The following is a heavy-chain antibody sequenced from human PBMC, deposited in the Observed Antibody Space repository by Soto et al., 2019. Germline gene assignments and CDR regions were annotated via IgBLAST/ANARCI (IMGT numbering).Heavy chain of an antibody. CDR1: GFTFSSDA. V-gene: IGHV3-23*01. Sequence: PEGSLRLSCAASGFTFSSDAMSWCRQAPGKGLEWVSAISGSGGITYYADSVKGRFTISRDNSKNTLYLQMNSLRAEDTAVYYFAMTCCGPDWDRHYWGPGPLVTLS. CDR2: ISGSGGIT. J-gene: IGHJ4*02. CDR3: AMTCCGPDWDRHY. D-gene: IGHD2-21*01.